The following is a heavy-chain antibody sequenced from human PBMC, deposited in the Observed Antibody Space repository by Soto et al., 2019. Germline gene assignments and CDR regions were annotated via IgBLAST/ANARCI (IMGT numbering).Heavy chain of an antibody. CDR2: VNSDGSYT. D-gene: IGHD2-8*01. V-gene: IGHV3-74*01. CDR3: ARRCEHYYGLDV. CDR1: GFTFKRYW. Sequence: EVQLVESGGGLVQPGGSLRLSCAASGFTFKRYWMHWVRQAPGKGLVWVSRVNSDGSYTNYADYVKGRFTISRDNAKNTLYLQMNILRDEDTAVYYCARRCEHYYGLDVWGQGTTVIVSS. J-gene: IGHJ6*02.